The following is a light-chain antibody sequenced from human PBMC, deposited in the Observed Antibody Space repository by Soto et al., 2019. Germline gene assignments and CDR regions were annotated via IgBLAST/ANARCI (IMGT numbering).Light chain of an antibody. CDR1: QRVLKSSNNKDY. CDR3: QQYYTAPQS. V-gene: IGKV4-1*01. CDR2: WAS. Sequence: DIVMTQSPDSLAVSLGERATINCKSSQRVLKSSNNKDYLAWYQQKPGQPPKLLIDWASTRESGVPDRFSGSGSGTVVTLTPTGLQADDVAVYCCQQYYTAPQSFGQGTKGDIK. J-gene: IGKJ1*01.